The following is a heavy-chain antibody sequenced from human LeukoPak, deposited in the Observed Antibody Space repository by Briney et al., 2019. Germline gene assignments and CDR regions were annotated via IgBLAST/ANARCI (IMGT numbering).Heavy chain of an antibody. V-gene: IGHV1-69*05. Sequence: SVKVSCKASGGTSNTYTITWVRQAPGQGLEWMGGIIPLFRTPNYAQKFQGRVTITTDESTSTAYMEPSSLKSEDTAIYYCARVDRSYFYLDVWGKGTTVTVSS. CDR3: ARVDRSYFYLDV. CDR2: IIPLFRTP. CDR1: GGTSNTYT. J-gene: IGHJ6*03.